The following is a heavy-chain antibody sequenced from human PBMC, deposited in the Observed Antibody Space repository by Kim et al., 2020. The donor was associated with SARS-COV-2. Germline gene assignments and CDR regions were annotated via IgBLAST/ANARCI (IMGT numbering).Heavy chain of an antibody. J-gene: IGHJ3*02. Sequence: GGSLRLSCAASGFTFSSYWMTWVRQAPGKGLEWVANIKQDGNQKYYVDSVKGRFTISRDNAKNSLYLQMNSRRAEDTAVYYCARDGDLYSSGKDAFDIWG. CDR2: IKQDGNQK. D-gene: IGHD6-19*01. CDR1: GFTFSSYW. V-gene: IGHV3-7*01. CDR3: ARDGDLYSSGKDAFDI.